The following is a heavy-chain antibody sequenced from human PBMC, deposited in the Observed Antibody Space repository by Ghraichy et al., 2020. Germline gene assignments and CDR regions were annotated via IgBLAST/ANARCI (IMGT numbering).Heavy chain of an antibody. CDR3: ARDIKSSSWSYYYYAMDV. J-gene: IGHJ6*02. CDR2: VSHDGNFK. CDR1: GFTFSTYS. V-gene: IGHV3-30*04. Sequence: GGSLRLSCSASGFTFSTYSMYWVRQAPGKGLEWVAVVSHDGNFKYYADSVKGRFTLSRDNSKNTVFLQMNSLRAEDTAVYYCARDIKSSSWSYYYYAMDVWGQGTTVTVSS. D-gene: IGHD6-13*01.